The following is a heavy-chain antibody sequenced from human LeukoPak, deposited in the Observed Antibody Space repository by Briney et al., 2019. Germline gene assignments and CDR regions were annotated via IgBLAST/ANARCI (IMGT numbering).Heavy chain of an antibody. Sequence: SETLSLTCAVYGGSFSGYYWSWIRQPPGKGLEWIGEINHSGSTNYNPSLKSRVTISVDTSKNQFSLKLSSVTAADTAVYYCARGTIGIVVVPDAVYFDYWGQGTLVTVSS. J-gene: IGHJ4*02. CDR3: ARGTIGIVVVPDAVYFDY. V-gene: IGHV4-34*01. CDR1: GGSFSGYY. CDR2: INHSGST. D-gene: IGHD2-2*01.